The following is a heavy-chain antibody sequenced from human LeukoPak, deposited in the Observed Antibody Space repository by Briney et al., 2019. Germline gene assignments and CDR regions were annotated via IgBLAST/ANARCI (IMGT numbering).Heavy chain of an antibody. J-gene: IGHJ4*02. CDR3: ARGQGTVTTH. D-gene: IGHD4-17*01. CDR1: GGSFSGYY. Sequence: SETLSLTCTVSGGSFSGYYWTWIRQPPGKGLEWIGEINHSGNANYNPSLKSRVTISLDMSENHFSLKLTSVTAADTAVYYCARGQGTVTTHWGQGTLVTVSS. CDR2: INHSGNA. V-gene: IGHV4-34*01.